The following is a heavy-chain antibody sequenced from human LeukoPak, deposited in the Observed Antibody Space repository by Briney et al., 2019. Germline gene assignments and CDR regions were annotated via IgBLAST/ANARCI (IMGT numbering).Heavy chain of an antibody. D-gene: IGHD3-3*01. CDR2: IIPIFGTA. CDR3: ARTYYDFWSGYYIWEDGDY. Sequence: SVKVSCKASGGTFSSYAISWVRQAPGHGLEWMGRIIPIFGTANYAKKFQGRVTITTGESTSTAYLELSSLRSEDTAVYYCARTYYDFWSGYYIWEDGDYWGQGTLVTVSS. CDR1: GGTFSSYA. J-gene: IGHJ4*02. V-gene: IGHV1-69*05.